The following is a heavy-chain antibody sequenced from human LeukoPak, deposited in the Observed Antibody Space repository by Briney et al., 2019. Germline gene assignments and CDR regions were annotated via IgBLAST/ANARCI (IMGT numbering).Heavy chain of an antibody. CDR2: IKQDGTEK. V-gene: IGHV3-7*03. D-gene: IGHD4-11*01. Sequence: GGSLRLSCAASGFTFSSHRMSWVRQAPGKGLEGVARIKQDGTEKHYVDSVKGRFTISKDNAKNSLYLQMNSLRAEDTAVYYCAREDHSNYEYWGQGTLVTVSS. J-gene: IGHJ4*02. CDR3: AREDHSNYEY. CDR1: GFTFSSHR.